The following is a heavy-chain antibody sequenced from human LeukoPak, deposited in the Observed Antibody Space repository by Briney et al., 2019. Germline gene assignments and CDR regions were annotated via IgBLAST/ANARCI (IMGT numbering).Heavy chain of an antibody. D-gene: IGHD3/OR15-3a*01. J-gene: IGHJ3*02. CDR2: VYYSGNT. Sequence: AETLSLTCTVWGGPIRIYHELWARQPPGQGVEWMGYVYYSGNTNYKPSLKSRIIISVDTSKDQLSLKMTSVTTAVTAVYCCARAWTRGNGFDIWGQGTMVTVSS. CDR3: ARAWTRGNGFDI. CDR1: GGPIRIYH. V-gene: IGHV4-59*01.